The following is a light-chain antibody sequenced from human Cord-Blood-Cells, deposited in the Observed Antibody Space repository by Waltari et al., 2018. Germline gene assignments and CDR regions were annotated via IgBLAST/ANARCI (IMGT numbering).Light chain of an antibody. CDR3: QQRSNWPPLT. CDR1: QSVSSY. Sequence: EIVMTQSPATLSVSPGERATLSCRASQSVSSYLAWYQQKPGQAPRLLTYDASNRATGIPARFSGSGSGTDFTLTISSLEPEDFAVYYCQQRSNWPPLTFGGGTKVEIK. V-gene: IGKV3-11*01. J-gene: IGKJ4*01. CDR2: DAS.